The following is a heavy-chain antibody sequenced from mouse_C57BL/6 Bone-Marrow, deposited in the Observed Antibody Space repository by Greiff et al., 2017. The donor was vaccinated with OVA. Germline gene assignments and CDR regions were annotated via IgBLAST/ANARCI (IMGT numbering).Heavy chain of an antibody. D-gene: IGHD1-1*01. Sequence: EVKLVESGGGLVKPGGSLKLSCAASGFTFSDYGMHWVRQAPEKGLEWVAYISSGSSTIYYADTVKGRFTISRDNAKNTLFLQMTSLRSEDTAMYYCARGLIYYYGSSYFDVWGTGTTVTVSS. CDR1: GFTFSDYG. V-gene: IGHV5-17*01. J-gene: IGHJ1*03. CDR2: ISSGSSTI. CDR3: ARGLIYYYGSSYFDV.